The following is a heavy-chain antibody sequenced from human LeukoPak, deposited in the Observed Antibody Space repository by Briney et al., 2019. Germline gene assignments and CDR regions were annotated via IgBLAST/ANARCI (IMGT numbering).Heavy chain of an antibody. Sequence: GGSLRLSCAAYGFNFNTYWMSWVRQAPGRGLEWVANIKQDGSEKFYVDSLKGRFTISRDNSKNSLYLQMNSLRAEDTAVYYCARHLSGVTGYTYGRGIDYWGQGTLVTVSS. CDR1: GFNFNTYW. D-gene: IGHD5-18*01. V-gene: IGHV3-7*01. CDR3: ARHLSGVTGYTYGRGIDY. J-gene: IGHJ4*02. CDR2: IKQDGSEK.